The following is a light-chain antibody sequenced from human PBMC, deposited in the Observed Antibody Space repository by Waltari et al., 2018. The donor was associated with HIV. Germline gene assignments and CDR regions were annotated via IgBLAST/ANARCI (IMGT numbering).Light chain of an antibody. Sequence: QSALPQPASVSGSPGQSITISCTGPRSDVGSYNLVSWYQQHPGKAPKLMIYEVSKRPSGVSNRFSGSKSGNTASLTISGRQAEDEADYYCCSYAGSSTLVFGGGTKLTVL. J-gene: IGLJ2*01. CDR3: CSYAGSSTLV. CDR2: EVS. V-gene: IGLV2-23*02. CDR1: RSDVGSYNL.